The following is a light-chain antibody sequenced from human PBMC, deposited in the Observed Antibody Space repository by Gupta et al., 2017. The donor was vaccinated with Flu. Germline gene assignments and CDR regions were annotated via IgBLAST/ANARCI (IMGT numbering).Light chain of an antibody. CDR1: QSVSSSY. CDR2: GAS. CDR3: QQYGSLYT. Sequence: EVVLTQSPCTLSLSPGERATLSCRASQSVSSSYLAWYQQKPGQAPRLLIYGASSRATAIADRFSGSGAGTDFSLTTRRLEAEDCAVYYWQQYGSLYTFGQGTKLEIK. V-gene: IGKV3-20*01. J-gene: IGKJ2*01.